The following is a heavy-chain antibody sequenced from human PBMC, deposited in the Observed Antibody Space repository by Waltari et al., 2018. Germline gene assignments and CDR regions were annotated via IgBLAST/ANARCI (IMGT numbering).Heavy chain of an antibody. J-gene: IGHJ4*02. Sequence: EVHLVESGGGLVQPGGSLRLSCAASGFTFSSYWMHWVRQAPGRGLVWVSRINLGGSSTTYADSVKGRFTISRDNTKNTLYLQLNSLTAEDTAVYYCASSNSGWYNDYWGQGTLVTVSS. CDR3: ASSNSGWYNDY. D-gene: IGHD6-19*01. CDR2: INLGGSST. V-gene: IGHV3-74*03. CDR1: GFTFSSYW.